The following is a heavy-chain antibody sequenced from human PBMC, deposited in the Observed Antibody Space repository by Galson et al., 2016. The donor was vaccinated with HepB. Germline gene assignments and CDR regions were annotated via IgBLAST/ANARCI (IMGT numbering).Heavy chain of an antibody. J-gene: IGHJ4*02. CDR3: ARVQPRGFCSGGRCYSGKLYYFDY. Sequence: SETLSLTCAVYGGSFSGYYWSWVRQPPGKGPEWIGEIIHSGETSYNPSPTSRATISVDTSKNQVSLNLTSLTAADTAVYYCARVQPRGFCSGGRCYSGKLYYFDYWGQGTLVTVSS. V-gene: IGHV4-34*12. CDR1: GGSFSGYY. D-gene: IGHD2-15*01. CDR2: IIHSGET.